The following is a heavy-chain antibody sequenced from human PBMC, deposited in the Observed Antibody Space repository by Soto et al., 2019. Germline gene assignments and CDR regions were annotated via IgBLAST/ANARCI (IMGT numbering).Heavy chain of an antibody. J-gene: IGHJ4*02. CDR1: GFTFSSYW. Sequence: GGSLRLSCAASGFTFSSYWMSWVRQAPGKGLEWVANIKQDGSEKYYVDSVKGRFTISRDNAKNSLYLQMNSLRAEDTAVYYCARSVITFGGVIVIRFPYFDYWGQGTLVTVSS. D-gene: IGHD3-16*02. V-gene: IGHV3-7*01. CDR2: IKQDGSEK. CDR3: ARSVITFGGVIVIRFPYFDY.